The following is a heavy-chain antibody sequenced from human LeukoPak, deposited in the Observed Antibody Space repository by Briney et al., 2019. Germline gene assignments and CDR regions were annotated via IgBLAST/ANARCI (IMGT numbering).Heavy chain of an antibody. CDR1: GYSFTSYW. CDR3: ARPPTVAARPLPDAFDI. D-gene: IGHD2-15*01. CDR2: IYPGDSDT. Sequence: GESLKISCQGSGYSFTSYWIGWVRQMPGKGLEWMGIIYPGDSDTRYSPSFQGQVTISVDKSISTAYLQWSSLKASDTAMYYCARPPTVAARPLPDAFDIWGQGTMVTVSS. V-gene: IGHV5-51*01. J-gene: IGHJ3*02.